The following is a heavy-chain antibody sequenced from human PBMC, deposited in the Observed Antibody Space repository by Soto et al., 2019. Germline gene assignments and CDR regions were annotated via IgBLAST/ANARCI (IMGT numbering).Heavy chain of an antibody. CDR3: AKEPSEYYRSYYMDV. Sequence: PGGSLRLSCAASGFTFSTFGMHWVRQAPGKGLEWVAAISYDGSNKYYADSVKGRFTISRDNSKNTLYLQMNSLRAGDTAVYYCAKEPSEYYRSYYMDVWGKGTTVTVSS. J-gene: IGHJ6*03. CDR2: ISYDGSNK. CDR1: GFTFSTFG. V-gene: IGHV3-30*18.